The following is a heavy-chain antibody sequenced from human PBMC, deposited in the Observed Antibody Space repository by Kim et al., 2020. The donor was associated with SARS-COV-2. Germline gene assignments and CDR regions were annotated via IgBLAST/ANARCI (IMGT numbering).Heavy chain of an antibody. J-gene: IGHJ6*02. V-gene: IGHV4-38-2*02. Sequence: SETLSLTCTVSGCSISSGYYWGWIRQPPGKGLEWIGSNYHSGSTYYNPSLRSRVTISVDTSKNQFSLKLSSVAAAATAVYCCARGSAAPYYYGMDVWGQGTTVTVSS. CDR2: NYHSGST. CDR1: GCSISSGYY. D-gene: IGHD6-6*01. CDR3: ARGSAAPYYYGMDV.